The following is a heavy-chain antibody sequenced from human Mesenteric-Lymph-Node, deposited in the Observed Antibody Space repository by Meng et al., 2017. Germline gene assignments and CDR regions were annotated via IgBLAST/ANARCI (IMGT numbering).Heavy chain of an antibody. CDR2: ISGSGVSI. J-gene: IGHJ4*02. CDR3: AKDLPTLAD. V-gene: IGHV3-23*01. Sequence: GESLKISCVASGFTFNSYTMSWVRQSPGKGLAWVSTISGSGVSIYYADSVKGRFTVSRDNSKNTLYLQMNSLRAEDTAVYYCAKDLPTLADWGQGTLVTVSS. D-gene: IGHD4-23*01. CDR1: GFTFNSYT.